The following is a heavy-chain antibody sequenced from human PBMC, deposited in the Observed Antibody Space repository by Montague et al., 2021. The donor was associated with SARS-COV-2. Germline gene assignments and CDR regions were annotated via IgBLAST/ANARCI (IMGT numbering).Heavy chain of an antibody. J-gene: IGHJ4*02. V-gene: IGHV4-59*01. CDR1: GGSISDYY. Sequence: SETLSLTCSVSGGSISDYYWNWIRQPPGKGLGRIGNIYYNTGTTNYNPXHQSRVTISLDTTKNQFSLNLRSVTAADTALYFCSRGTGYDYYFDCWGLGTLVTVSS. D-gene: IGHD5-12*01. CDR2: IYYNTGTT. CDR3: SRGTGYDYYFDC.